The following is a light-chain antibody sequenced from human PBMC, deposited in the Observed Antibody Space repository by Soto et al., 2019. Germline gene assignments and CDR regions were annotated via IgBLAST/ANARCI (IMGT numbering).Light chain of an antibody. V-gene: IGKV3-20*01. CDR3: QQYSSSPLFT. J-gene: IGKJ3*01. CDR2: GAS. Sequence: EIVLTQSPGTLSLSPGERATLSCRASHSVSSSYLAWYQQKPGQAPRLLIYGASSRATGIPDRFSGSGSGTDFTLTISRLEPEDFAVYYCQQYSSSPLFTFGPGTKVDIK. CDR1: HSVSSSY.